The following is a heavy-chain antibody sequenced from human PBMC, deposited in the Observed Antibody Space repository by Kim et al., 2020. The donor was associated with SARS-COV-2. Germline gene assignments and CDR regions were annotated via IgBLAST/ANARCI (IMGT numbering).Heavy chain of an antibody. J-gene: IGHJ6*02. V-gene: IGHV3-21*01. CDR1: GFTFSSYS. Sequence: GGSLRLSCAASGFTFSSYSMNWVRQAPGKGLEWVSSISSSSSYIYYADSVKGRFTISRDNAKNSLYLQMNSLRAEDTAVYYCARDDFEEGGDWRCSSTSCSYYYYGMDVWGQGTTVTVSS. D-gene: IGHD2-2*01. CDR3: ARDDFEEGGDWRCSSTSCSYYYYGMDV. CDR2: ISSSSSYI.